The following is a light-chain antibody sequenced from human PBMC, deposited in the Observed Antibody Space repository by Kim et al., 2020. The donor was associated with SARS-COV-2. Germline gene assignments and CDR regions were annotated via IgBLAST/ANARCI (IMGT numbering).Light chain of an antibody. J-gene: IGLJ2*01. V-gene: IGLV3-19*01. CDR1: SLRNYY. CDR3: NSRDSSTNHLV. Sequence: SSELTQDPAVSVALGQTVRITCQGDSLRNYYANWYQQKPGQAPVVVIYGKNNRLSGIPDRFSCSNSGSTASLTITGAQAEDEADYYCNSRDSSTNHLVFG. CDR2: GKN.